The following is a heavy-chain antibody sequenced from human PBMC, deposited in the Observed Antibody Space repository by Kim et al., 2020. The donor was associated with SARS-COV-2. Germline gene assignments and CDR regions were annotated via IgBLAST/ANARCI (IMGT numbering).Heavy chain of an antibody. CDR1: GFTFSDYY. CDR3: ARGDDYSNFD. V-gene: IGHV3-11*06. Sequence: GGSLRLSCAASGFTFSDYYMSWIRQAPGKGLEWVSYISRSSSFTNYADSVKGRFTISRDNAKNSLYLQMNSLRAEDTAVYYCARGDDYSNFDWGQGTLVTVSS. J-gene: IGHJ4*02. CDR2: ISRSSSFT. D-gene: IGHD4-4*01.